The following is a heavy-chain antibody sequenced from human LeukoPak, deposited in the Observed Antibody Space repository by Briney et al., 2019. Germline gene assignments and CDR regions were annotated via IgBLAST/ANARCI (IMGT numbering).Heavy chain of an antibody. D-gene: IGHD3-3*01. J-gene: IGHJ6*03. CDR1: GGSISSYY. CDR3: ARGGSYYDFWSGYYDYYYYMDV. CDR2: IYDSGST. Sequence: PSETLSLTCSVSGGSISSYYWSWIRQPPGKGLEWIGYIYDSGSTSYNPSLQSRVTISIDTSKNQFSLRLTSVTAADTALYYCARGGSYYDFWSGYYDYYYYMDVWGKGTTVTVSS. V-gene: IGHV4-59*01.